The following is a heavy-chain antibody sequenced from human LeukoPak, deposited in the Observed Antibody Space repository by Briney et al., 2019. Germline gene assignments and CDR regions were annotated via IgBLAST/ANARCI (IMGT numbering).Heavy chain of an antibody. CDR1: GYIFPSYG. V-gene: IGHV1-18*01. Sequence: ASVKVSCKASGYIFPSYGISWVRQAPGQGREWVGWISAHAGNTNYAQKVQGRVTMTMDTFSSTAYMELRSLRSDDTAVYYCAREGTSGYDQQDYWGQGTLVTVSS. D-gene: IGHD5-12*01. CDR2: ISAHAGNT. CDR3: AREGTSGYDQQDY. J-gene: IGHJ4*02.